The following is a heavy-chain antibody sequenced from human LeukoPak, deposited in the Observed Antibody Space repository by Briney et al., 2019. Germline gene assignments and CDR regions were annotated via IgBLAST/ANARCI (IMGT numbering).Heavy chain of an antibody. CDR3: ARNALGELITFDY. CDR2: IGGDGRS. J-gene: IGHJ4*02. V-gene: IGHV3-23*01. D-gene: IGHD3-16*01. CDR1: GFTFSTNA. Sequence: GGSLRLSCAASGFTFSTNAMNWVRQAPGKGLEWVSGIGGDGRSFYTDSVKGRFTISRDNAKNSLYLQMNSLRAEDTAVYYCARNALGELITFDYWGQGTLVTVSS.